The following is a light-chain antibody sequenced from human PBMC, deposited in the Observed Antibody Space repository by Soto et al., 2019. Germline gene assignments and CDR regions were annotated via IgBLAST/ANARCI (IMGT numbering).Light chain of an antibody. CDR3: QQRSSWPIT. J-gene: IGKJ5*01. CDR1: QSVSSY. Sequence: EIVLTQSPATLSLSTGERATLSCMASQSVSSYLAWYQQKPGQAPRLLIYDASNRATGIPARFSGSGSGTDFTLTINSLEPEDFAVYYCQQRSSWPITFGQGTRLEIK. V-gene: IGKV3-11*01. CDR2: DAS.